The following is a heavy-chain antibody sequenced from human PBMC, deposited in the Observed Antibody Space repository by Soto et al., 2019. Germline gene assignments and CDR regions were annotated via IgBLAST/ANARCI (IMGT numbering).Heavy chain of an antibody. V-gene: IGHV4-30-4*01. CDR2: IYYSGST. CDR1: GGSISSGDYY. CDR3: ARDQGYDILTGYPLYYYYGMDV. Sequence: PSETLSLTCTVSGGSISSGDYYWSWIRQPPGKGLEWIGYIYYSGSTYYNPSLKSRVTISVDTSKNQFSLKLSSVTAADTAVYYCARDQGYDILTGYPLYYYYGMDVWGQGTTVTVSS. D-gene: IGHD3-9*01. J-gene: IGHJ6*02.